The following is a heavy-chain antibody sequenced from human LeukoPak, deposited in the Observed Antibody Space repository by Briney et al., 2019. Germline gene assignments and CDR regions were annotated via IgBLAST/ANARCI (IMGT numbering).Heavy chain of an antibody. CDR3: AREKEFYYDSSGYFEY. V-gene: IGHV4-39*07. D-gene: IGHD3-22*01. CDR2: FYYGGST. J-gene: IGHJ4*02. CDR1: GDSIDINNYY. Sequence: SETLSLTCTVSGDSIDINNYYWGWIRQPPGKELEWIASFYYGGSTYYNPSLQSRVTISLDTSKNHFSLRLSSVTAADTAVYYCAREKEFYYDSSGYFEYWGQGTLVTVSS.